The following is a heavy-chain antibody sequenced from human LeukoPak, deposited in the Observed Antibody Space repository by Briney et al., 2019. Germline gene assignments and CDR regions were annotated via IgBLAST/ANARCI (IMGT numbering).Heavy chain of an antibody. CDR1: GGSIGSYY. CDR3: AKDRSWQWLVLSFDY. CDR2: IYYSGST. V-gene: IGHV4-59*01. D-gene: IGHD6-19*01. J-gene: IGHJ4*02. Sequence: SETLSLTCTVSGGSIGSYYWSWIRQPPGKGLEWIGYIYYSGSTNYNPSLKSRVTISVDTSKNQFSLKLSSVTAADTAVYYCAKDRSWQWLVLSFDYWGQGTLVTVSS.